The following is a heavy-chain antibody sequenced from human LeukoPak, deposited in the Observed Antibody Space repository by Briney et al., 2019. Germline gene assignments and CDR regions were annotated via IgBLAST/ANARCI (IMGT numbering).Heavy chain of an antibody. CDR2: IYYSEST. D-gene: IGHD3/OR15-3a*01. CDR3: ARGRTGYPNWFDP. Sequence: PSETLSLTCTVSGGSISSYYWSWIRQPPGKGLEWIGYIYYSESTNYNPSLKSRVTISVDTSKNQFSLKLSSVTAADTAVYYCARGRTGYPNWFDPWGQGTLVTVSS. CDR1: GGSISSYY. J-gene: IGHJ5*02. V-gene: IGHV4-59*08.